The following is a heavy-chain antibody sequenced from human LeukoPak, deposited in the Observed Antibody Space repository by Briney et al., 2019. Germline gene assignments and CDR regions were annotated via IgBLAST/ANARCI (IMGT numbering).Heavy chain of an antibody. CDR2: IFSTGTI. CDR1: GASISSYY. CDR3: AGEVAERNTGPNL. Sequence: SETLSLTCTVSGASISSYYWSWIRQSPGKGLEWIGYIFSTGTINYNPSLKSRVTISIGTSKNQVSLKLSSVTAADSAVYYCAGEVAERNTGPNLWGQGTLVTVYS. J-gene: IGHJ5*02. V-gene: IGHV4-59*01. D-gene: IGHD2/OR15-2a*01.